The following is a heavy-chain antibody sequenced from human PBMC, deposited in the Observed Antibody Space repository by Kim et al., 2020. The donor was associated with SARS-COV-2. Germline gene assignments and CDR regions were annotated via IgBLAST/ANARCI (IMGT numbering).Heavy chain of an antibody. D-gene: IGHD3-10*01. CDR3: ARDLTYYYGSGLLDD. V-gene: IGHV3-11*04. J-gene: IGHJ4*02. Sequence: DSVKGRFTISRDHAKNSLYLQMNSLRAEDTAVYYCARDLTYYYGSGLLDDWGQGTLVTVSS.